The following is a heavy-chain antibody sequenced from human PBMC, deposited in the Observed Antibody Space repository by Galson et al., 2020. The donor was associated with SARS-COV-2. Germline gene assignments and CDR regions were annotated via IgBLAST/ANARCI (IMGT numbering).Heavy chain of an antibody. D-gene: IGHD3-3*01. CDR2: IYVDGTT. Sequence: GESLKISCAASGFSVTNNYISWVRQAPGRGLEWVSIIYVDGTTFYADSVKGRFTISRDSSKNTLYLQMNNLRAEDTAVYYCAREGALGDFRSGRWFDPWGQGTLVTVSS. J-gene: IGHJ5*02. V-gene: IGHV3-53*01. CDR3: AREGALGDFRSGRWFDP. CDR1: GFSVTNNY.